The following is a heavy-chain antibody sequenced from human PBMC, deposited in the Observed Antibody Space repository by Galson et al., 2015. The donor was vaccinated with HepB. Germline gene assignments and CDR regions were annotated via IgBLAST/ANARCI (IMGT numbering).Heavy chain of an antibody. V-gene: IGHV2-70*11. J-gene: IGHJ4*02. CDR1: GFSLSTSGMC. D-gene: IGHD3-10*01. CDR2: IGWDDDK. Sequence: PALVKPTQTLTLTCTFSGFSLSTSGMCVSWIRQPPGKALEWLARIGWDDDKYYSTSLKTRLTISKDTSKNQVVLTMTNMDPVDTATYYCARTTITMVRGAYYFDYWGQGTLVTVSS. CDR3: ARTTITMVRGAYYFDY.